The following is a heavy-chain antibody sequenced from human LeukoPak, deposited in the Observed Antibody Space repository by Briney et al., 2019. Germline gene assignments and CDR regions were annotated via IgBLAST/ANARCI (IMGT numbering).Heavy chain of an antibody. CDR1: GFTFSSHW. J-gene: IGHJ4*02. CDR3: ARGRLRPSYGGFAW. D-gene: IGHD4-17*01. V-gene: IGHV3-7*01. Sequence: PGGSLRLSCAASGFTFSSHWMSWVRQAPGKGLEWVANIKQDGTEKYYVDSVKGRFTISRDNAENSLYLQMNSLRVEDTAVYYCARGRLRPSYGGFAWWGQGTPVTVSS. CDR2: IKQDGTEK.